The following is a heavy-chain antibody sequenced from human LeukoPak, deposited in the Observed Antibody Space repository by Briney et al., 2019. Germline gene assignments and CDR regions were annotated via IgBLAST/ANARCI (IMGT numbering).Heavy chain of an antibody. D-gene: IGHD3-22*01. V-gene: IGHV3-23*01. CDR1: GFTFSNYA. CDR2: IFGGTCSSAST. Sequence: RGRSLRLSCVASGFTFSNYAMSWVRQAPGKGLEWVSGIFGGTCSSASTYYADSVRGRVTISIDNSRNTVYLQMNSLRAEDTAVYYCAKDRTYYSDFSAYYFSPPLQHYWGQGTLVIASS. CDR3: AKDRTYYSDFSAYYFSPPLQHY. J-gene: IGHJ4*02.